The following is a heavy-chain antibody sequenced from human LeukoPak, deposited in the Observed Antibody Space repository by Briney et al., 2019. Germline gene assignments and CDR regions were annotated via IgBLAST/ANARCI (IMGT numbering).Heavy chain of an antibody. CDR3: ATYDVLTGFEY. CDR2: ISPLLGAS. Sequence: SVKVSCKASGGTFSDNVISWVRQAPGQGLNWMGGISPLLGASKHTQNFHDRVTITADESTTTAYMELSDLRSADTAVYYCATYDVLTGFEYWGQGTLVTASS. V-gene: IGHV1-69*13. J-gene: IGHJ4*02. D-gene: IGHD3-9*01. CDR1: GGTFSDNV.